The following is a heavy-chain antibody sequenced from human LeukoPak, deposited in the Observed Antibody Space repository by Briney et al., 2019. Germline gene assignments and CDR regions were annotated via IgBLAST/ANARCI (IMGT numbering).Heavy chain of an antibody. CDR3: AGAENH. D-gene: IGHD2/OR15-2a*01. Sequence: GGSLRLSCAASGFTFSSYWMHWVRHAPGKGLVWVSRINIDGSSTIYADSVKGRFTIYRDNAKNTLYLQMNSLRAEDTAIYYCAGAENHWGQGTLVTVS. CDR1: GFTFSSYW. J-gene: IGHJ1*01. V-gene: IGHV3-74*01. CDR2: INIDGSST.